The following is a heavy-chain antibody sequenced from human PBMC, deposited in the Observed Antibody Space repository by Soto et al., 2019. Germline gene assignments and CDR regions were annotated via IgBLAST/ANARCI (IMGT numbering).Heavy chain of an antibody. V-gene: IGHV1-18*01. CDR2: ISGYNGNT. Sequence: QVQLVQSGAEVKMPGASVKVSCKASGYTFTSYGISWVRQDPGQGLEWLGWISGYNGNTKYAQKFQGRVTMTTDTSTRTAYMELRSLGSDGTAMYYCARGWGEYWGQGTLVTVSS. CDR3: ARGWGEY. CDR1: GYTFTSYG. D-gene: IGHD3-10*01. J-gene: IGHJ4*02.